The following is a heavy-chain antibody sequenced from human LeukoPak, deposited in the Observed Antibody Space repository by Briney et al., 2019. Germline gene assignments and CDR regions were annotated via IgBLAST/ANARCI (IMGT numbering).Heavy chain of an antibody. Sequence: SETLSLTCAVYGGSFSGYYWSWIRQPPGKGLEWIGEINHSGSTNYNPSLKSRVTISVDTSKNQFSLKLSSVTAADTAVHYCASRFLEWSFDYWGQGTLVTVSS. CDR2: INHSGST. J-gene: IGHJ4*02. CDR1: GGSFSGYY. V-gene: IGHV4-34*01. D-gene: IGHD3-3*01. CDR3: ASRFLEWSFDY.